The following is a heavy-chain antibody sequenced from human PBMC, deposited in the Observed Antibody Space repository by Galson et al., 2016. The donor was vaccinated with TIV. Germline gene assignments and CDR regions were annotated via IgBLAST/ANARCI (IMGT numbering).Heavy chain of an antibody. D-gene: IGHD5-24*01. CDR2: IYWDDRK. Sequence: PALVKPTQTLTLTCSFSGFSLTTSGVGVGWIRQPPRKALEWLGFIYWDDRKLYSPSLKNRLTITRDTSKNQVILTMTNMDPVDTSTDCCAHRGDGHNKIFDYWGQGTLVPVSS. CDR1: GFSLTTSGVG. CDR3: AHRGDGHNKIFDY. V-gene: IGHV2-5*02. J-gene: IGHJ4*02.